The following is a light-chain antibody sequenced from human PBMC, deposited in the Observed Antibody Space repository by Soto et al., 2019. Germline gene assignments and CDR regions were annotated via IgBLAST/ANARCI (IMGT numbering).Light chain of an antibody. CDR3: QQRSSWPWT. V-gene: IGKV1-5*03. Sequence: DIQMTQSPSTLSGSVGDRVTITCRASQTISSWLAWYQQKPGKAPKLLIYKASTLKSGVPSRFSGSGSGTDFTLTISSLEPEDFAVYYCQQRSSWPWTFGQGTKVDIK. CDR2: KAS. CDR1: QTISSW. J-gene: IGKJ1*01.